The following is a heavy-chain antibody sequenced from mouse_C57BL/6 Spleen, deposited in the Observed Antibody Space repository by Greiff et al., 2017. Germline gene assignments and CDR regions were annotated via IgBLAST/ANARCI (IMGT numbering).Heavy chain of an antibody. D-gene: IGHD3-2*02. V-gene: IGHV1-26*01. Sequence: VQLQQSGPVLVKPGASVKISCKASGYTFTDYYMNWVKQSHGKSLEWIGDINPNNGGTSYNQKFKGKATLTVAMSSSTAYMELRSLTSEDSAVYYCARGGQLRLRYYAMDYWGQGTSVTVSS. CDR2: INPNNGGT. J-gene: IGHJ4*01. CDR3: ARGGQLRLRYYAMDY. CDR1: GYTFTDYY.